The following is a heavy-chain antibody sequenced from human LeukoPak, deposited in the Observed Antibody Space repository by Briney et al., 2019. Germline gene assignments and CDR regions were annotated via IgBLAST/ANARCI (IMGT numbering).Heavy chain of an antibody. CDR2: IIQILGTA. Sequence: GSSVNVSFKASGWTFSHYAISWVGQAPGQGLEWVGGIIQILGTANYEQKFQGRVTNTTEQYTSTANMELSSIRPQDKAGYYCAQAGYSSSCVSSGSYYYYFMDVWGKGTTVTVSS. J-gene: IGHJ6*03. V-gene: IGHV1-69*05. CDR3: AQAGYSSSCVSSGSYYYYFMDV. CDR1: GWTFSHYA. D-gene: IGHD6-13*01.